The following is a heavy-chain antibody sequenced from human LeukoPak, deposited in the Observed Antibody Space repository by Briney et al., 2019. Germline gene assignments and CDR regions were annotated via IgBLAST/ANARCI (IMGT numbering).Heavy chain of an antibody. CDR3: ARDAYSYFDY. J-gene: IGHJ4*02. CDR1: GFTFSSYE. Sequence: GGSLRLSCAASGFTFSSYEMNWVRQAPGKGLEWVSYISSSGSTIYYADSVRGRFTISRDNAKNSLYLQMNSLRAEDMAVYYCARDAYSYFDYWGQGTLVTVSS. CDR2: ISSSGSTI. D-gene: IGHD3-16*01. V-gene: IGHV3-48*03.